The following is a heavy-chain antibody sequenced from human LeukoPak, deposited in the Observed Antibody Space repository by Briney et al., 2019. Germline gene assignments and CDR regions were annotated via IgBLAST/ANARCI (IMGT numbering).Heavy chain of an antibody. CDR2: ISGSGGST. D-gene: IGHD5-12*01. J-gene: IGHJ4*02. V-gene: IGHV3-23*01. CDR3: ARGGLRYSGYDPVEPFDY. Sequence: GGSLRVSCAASGFTFSSYAMSWVRQAPGKGLEWIAAISGSGGSTYYADSVKGRFTISRDNSKNTLYLQMNSLRSEDTAVYYCARGGLRYSGYDPVEPFDYWGQGTLVTVSS. CDR1: GFTFSSYA.